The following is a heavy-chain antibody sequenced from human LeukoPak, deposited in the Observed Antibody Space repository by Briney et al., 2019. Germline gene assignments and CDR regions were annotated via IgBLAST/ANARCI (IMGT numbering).Heavy chain of an antibody. D-gene: IGHD5-18*01. CDR3: ARRYSYGLDDAFDI. CDR1: GFTFSSYS. J-gene: IGHJ3*02. CDR2: VSNNNAI. Sequence: GGSLRLSCAASGFTFSSYSMNWVRQSPGKGLEWISSVSNNNAIFYADSVKGRFTISRDNARNSLYLQMNSLRAEDTAVYYCARRYSYGLDDAFDIWGQGTMVTVSS. V-gene: IGHV3-69-1*01.